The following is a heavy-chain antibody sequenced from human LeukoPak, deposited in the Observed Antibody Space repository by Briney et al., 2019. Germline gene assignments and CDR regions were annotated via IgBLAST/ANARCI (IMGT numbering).Heavy chain of an antibody. V-gene: IGHV3-53*01. CDR3: ARETDGSGRPYYYYGMDV. CDR2: IYSGGST. D-gene: IGHD3-10*01. CDR1: GFTVSSNY. Sequence: GGSLRLSCAASGFTVSSNYMSWVRQAPGKGLEWVSVIYSGGSTYYADSVKGRFTISRGNSKNTLYLQMSSLRAEDTAVYYCARETDGSGRPYYYYGMDVWGKGTTVTVSS. J-gene: IGHJ6*04.